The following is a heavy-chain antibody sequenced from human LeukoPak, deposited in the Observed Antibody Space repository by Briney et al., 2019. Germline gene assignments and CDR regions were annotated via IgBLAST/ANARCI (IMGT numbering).Heavy chain of an antibody. Sequence: PGRSLRLSCAASGFTFDDYAMHWVRQAPGKGLEWVSGISWNSGSIGYADSVKGRFTISRDNAKNSLYLQMNSLRAEDTALYYCAKDGVADAFDIWGQGTLVTVSS. V-gene: IGHV3-9*01. CDR3: AKDGVADAFDI. CDR1: GFTFDDYA. J-gene: IGHJ4*02. D-gene: IGHD3-9*01. CDR2: ISWNSGSI.